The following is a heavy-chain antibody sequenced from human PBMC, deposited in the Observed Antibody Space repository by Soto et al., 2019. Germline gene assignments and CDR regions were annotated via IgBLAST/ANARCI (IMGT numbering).Heavy chain of an antibody. J-gene: IGHJ6*02. Sequence: SETLSLTCTVSGGSISSYYWSWIRQPAGKGLEWIGRIYTSGSTNYNPSLKSRVTMSVDTSKNQFSLKLSSVTAADTAVYYCARDIRGYSYGDYYYYGMDVWGQGTTVTVSS. V-gene: IGHV4-4*07. D-gene: IGHD5-18*01. CDR3: ARDIRGYSYGDYYYYGMDV. CDR2: IYTSGST. CDR1: GGSISSYY.